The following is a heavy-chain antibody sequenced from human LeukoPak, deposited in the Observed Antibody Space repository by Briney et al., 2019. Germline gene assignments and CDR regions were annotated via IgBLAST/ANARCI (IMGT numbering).Heavy chain of an antibody. D-gene: IGHD2-8*02. Sequence: GGSLRLSCAASGFTFDDYAMHWVRQAPGKGLEWVSGISWNSGSIVYADSVKARFTISRDNAKNSLYLQMYSLRAEDMALYYCAKDEFVASDFTGAFDIWGQGTMVTVSS. CDR2: ISWNSGSI. J-gene: IGHJ3*02. V-gene: IGHV3-9*03. CDR1: GFTFDDYA. CDR3: AKDEFVASDFTGAFDI.